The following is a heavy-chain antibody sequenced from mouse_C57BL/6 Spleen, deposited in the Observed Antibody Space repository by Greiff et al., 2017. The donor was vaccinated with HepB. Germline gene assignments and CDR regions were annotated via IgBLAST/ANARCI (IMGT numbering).Heavy chain of an antibody. V-gene: IGHV1-50*01. CDR1: GYTFTSYW. J-gene: IGHJ2*01. CDR3: ASRIGLLRSVDY. Sequence: VQLQQSGAELVKPGASVKLSCKASGYTFTSYWMQWVKQRPGQGLEWIGEIDPSDSYTNYNQTFKGKATLTVDTSSSPAYMHLSSLPSEDSAVYYWASRIGLLRSVDYCGKSTTLTVSS. CDR2: IDPSDSYT. D-gene: IGHD1-1*01.